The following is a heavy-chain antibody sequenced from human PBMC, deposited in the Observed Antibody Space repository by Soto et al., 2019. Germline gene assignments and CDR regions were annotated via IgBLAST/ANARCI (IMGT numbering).Heavy chain of an antibody. CDR1: GFTFSSYA. CDR2: ILYDGSDK. V-gene: IGHV3-30-3*01. D-gene: IGHD3-10*01. J-gene: IGHJ4*02. Sequence: QVQLVESGRGVVQPGRSLRLSCAASGFTFSSYAMHWVRQAPGKGLEWVAVILYDGSDKYYADSVKGRFTISRDNSKNALYMQMNSLRVEDTAVYYCASTLIRGVTTTYFDYWGQGTLVTVSS. CDR3: ASTLIRGVTTTYFDY.